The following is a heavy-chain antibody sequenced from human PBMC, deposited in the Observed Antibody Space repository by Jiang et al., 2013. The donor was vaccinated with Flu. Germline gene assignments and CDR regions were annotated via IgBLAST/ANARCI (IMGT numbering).Heavy chain of an antibody. CDR2: IIPILGTT. CDR3: ARLGYFGSGSHSPG. J-gene: IGHJ4*02. V-gene: IGHV1-69*04. D-gene: IGHD3-10*01. Sequence: SGAEVKKPGSSVKASCKASGGTFSTYGINWVRQAPGQGLEWMGRIIPILGTTSYAQKFQGRVTVTADKSTNTAHMELSSLRSEDTAVYYCARLGYFGSGSHSPGWGQGTLVTVSS. CDR1: GGTFSTYG.